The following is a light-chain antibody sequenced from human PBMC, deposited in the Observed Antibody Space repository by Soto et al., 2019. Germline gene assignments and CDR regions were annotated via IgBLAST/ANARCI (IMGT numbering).Light chain of an antibody. CDR3: QQRSNWPYT. Sequence: EIVLTQSPATMSLSPRERATLSCRASQSVSSYLAWYQQKPGQAPRHLIYDASNRATGIPARFSGSGSGTDFTLTISSLEPEDFAVYYCQQRSNWPYTFGQGTKLEIK. V-gene: IGKV3-11*01. CDR1: QSVSSY. CDR2: DAS. J-gene: IGKJ2*01.